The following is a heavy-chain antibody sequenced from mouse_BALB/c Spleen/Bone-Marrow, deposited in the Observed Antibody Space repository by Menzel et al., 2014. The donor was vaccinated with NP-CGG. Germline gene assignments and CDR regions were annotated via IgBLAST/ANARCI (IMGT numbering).Heavy chain of an antibody. D-gene: IGHD2-1*01. Sequence: VKLVESGPELVRPGVSVKISCKGSGYTFTDYAMHWVKQSHAKSLEWIGVISTYSGNTNYNQKFKGKATMTVDKSSSTAYMELARLTSEHSAIYYCASPIYYGNYEGFAYWGQGTLVTVSA. J-gene: IGHJ3*01. CDR1: GYTFTDYA. CDR2: ISTYSGNT. V-gene: IGHV1-67*01. CDR3: ASPIYYGNYEGFAY.